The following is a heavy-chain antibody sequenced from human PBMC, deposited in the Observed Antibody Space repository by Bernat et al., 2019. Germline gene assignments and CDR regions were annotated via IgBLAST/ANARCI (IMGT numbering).Heavy chain of an antibody. J-gene: IGHJ4*01. D-gene: IGHD6-19*01. CDR2: IYYSWST. CDR1: GGSFSSGGCY. Sequence: QVQLQESGPGLVKPSQTLSLTCTVSGGSFSSGGCYWSWIRQRPGKGREWIVYIYYSWSTYYNPSLKSRVTISVDTFKNQFSLKLSSVTAADTAVYYGARGSGWYPFDYWGQGTLVTVSS. CDR3: ARGSGWYPFDY. V-gene: IGHV4-31*03.